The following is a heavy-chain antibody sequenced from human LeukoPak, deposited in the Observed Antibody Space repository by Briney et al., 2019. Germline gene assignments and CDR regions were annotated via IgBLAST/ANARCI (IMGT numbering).Heavy chain of an antibody. V-gene: IGHV3-21*01. CDR3: ARDQGFAVGFDP. CDR1: GFTFSFYS. Sequence: GGSLRLSCAASGFTFSFYSMNWVRQAPGKGLEWVASIRTSSNYIYYADSVKGRFTISRDNAKNSLYLQMNSLRAEDTAVYYCARDQGFAVGFDPWGQGTLVTVSS. CDR2: IRTSSNYI. D-gene: IGHD3-16*01. J-gene: IGHJ5*02.